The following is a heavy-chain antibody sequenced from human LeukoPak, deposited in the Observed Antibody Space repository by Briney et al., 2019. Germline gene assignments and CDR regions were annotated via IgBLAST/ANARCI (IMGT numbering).Heavy chain of an antibody. D-gene: IGHD3-22*01. CDR3: AKGGTYYYDSSGYSSRGYFDY. V-gene: IGHV3-23*01. CDR2: ISGSGGST. CDR1: GFTFSSYS. Sequence: PGGSLRLSCAASGFTFSSYSMNWVRQAPGKGLEWVSAISGSGGSTYYADSVKGRFTISRDNSKNTLYLQMNSLRAEDTAVYYCAKGGTYYYDSSGYSSRGYFDYWGQGTLVTVSS. J-gene: IGHJ4*02.